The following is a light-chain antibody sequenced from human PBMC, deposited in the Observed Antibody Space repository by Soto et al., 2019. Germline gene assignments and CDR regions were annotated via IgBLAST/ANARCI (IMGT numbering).Light chain of an antibody. CDR2: GSD. V-gene: IGLV1-51*02. Sequence: QSVLTQPPSVSAAPGQKVTISCSGSRSSIGNNHVSWYRQLPGTAPKLLIYGSDKRPSGIPDRFSGSRSGTSATLGIAGLQTGDVADYYCGTWDSSVSAAVFGGGTKVTVL. CDR1: RSSIGNNH. J-gene: IGLJ3*02. CDR3: GTWDSSVSAAV.